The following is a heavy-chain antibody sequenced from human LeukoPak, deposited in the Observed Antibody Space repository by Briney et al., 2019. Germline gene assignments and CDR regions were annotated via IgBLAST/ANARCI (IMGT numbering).Heavy chain of an antibody. CDR3: ARGGGIAVAPFDY. Sequence: PSQTLSLTCAVSGGSISSGGYSWSWLRQPPGKGLEWIGYIYHSGSTYYNPSLKSRVTISVDRSKNQFSLKLSSVTAADTAVYYCARGGGIAVAPFDYWGQGTLVTVSS. J-gene: IGHJ4*02. CDR1: GGSISSGGYS. D-gene: IGHD6-19*01. V-gene: IGHV4-30-2*01. CDR2: IYHSGST.